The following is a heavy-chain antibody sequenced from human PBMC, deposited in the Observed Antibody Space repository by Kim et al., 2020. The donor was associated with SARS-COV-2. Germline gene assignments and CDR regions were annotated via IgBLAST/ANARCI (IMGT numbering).Heavy chain of an antibody. Sequence: ASVKVSCKISGSGYTLNEFSMHWVRQAPGKGLEWMGALDPDDGETIYAQRFQGRLTMTEDTSAGTAYMELNSLRYDDTAVYYCATEGLGGGIVVWKTGVLGHWGQGTLVTVSS. J-gene: IGHJ4*02. CDR2: LDPDDGET. CDR1: GSGYTLNEFS. V-gene: IGHV1-24*01. CDR3: ATEGLGGGIVVWKTGVLGH. D-gene: IGHD1-26*01.